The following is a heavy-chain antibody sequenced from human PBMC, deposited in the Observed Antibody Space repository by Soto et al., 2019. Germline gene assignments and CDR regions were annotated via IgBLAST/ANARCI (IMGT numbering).Heavy chain of an antibody. CDR1: GYTFTNYG. Sequence: ASVKVSCKASGYTFTNYGISWVRQAPGQGLEWMGWISAYNGNADYAQKLQGRVTMTTDTSTSTAYMELRSLRSDDTAVYYCARDSGSYYYYYIDVWGKGTTVTVSS. D-gene: IGHD3-10*01. CDR2: ISAYNGNA. J-gene: IGHJ6*03. CDR3: ARDSGSYYYYYIDV. V-gene: IGHV1-18*01.